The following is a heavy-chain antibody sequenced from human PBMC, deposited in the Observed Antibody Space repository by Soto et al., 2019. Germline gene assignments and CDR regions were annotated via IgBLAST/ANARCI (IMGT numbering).Heavy chain of an antibody. CDR2: INPSGGST. D-gene: IGHD5-18*01. CDR3: ARDDRGSYGKFDY. CDR1: GYTFTSYY. Sequence: ASVKVSCKASGYTFTSYYMHWVRQAPGQGLEWMGIINPSGGSTDYAQRFKGRVTMTRDTSTSTVYMELSSLRSEDTAVYYCARDDRGSYGKFDYWGQGTLVTVSS. V-gene: IGHV1-46*01. J-gene: IGHJ4*02.